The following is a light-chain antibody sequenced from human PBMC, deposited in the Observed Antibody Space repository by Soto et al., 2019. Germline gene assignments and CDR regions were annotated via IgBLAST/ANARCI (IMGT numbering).Light chain of an antibody. V-gene: IGKV1-5*03. CDR1: QNVISC. CDR3: QQYVTYWT. CDR2: KAS. Sequence: LSASVGDSVTKTCRCSQNVISCLAWYQQKPGKVPKLLIYKASTLESGVPSRFSGSGSGTEFTLTIFILQPDNVATYYCQQYVTYWTFCRGTKVYI. J-gene: IGKJ1*01.